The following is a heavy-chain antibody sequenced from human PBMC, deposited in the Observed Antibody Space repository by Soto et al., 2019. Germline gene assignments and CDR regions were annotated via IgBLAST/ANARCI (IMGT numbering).Heavy chain of an antibody. CDR1: GYTFTGYY. Sequence: GASVKVSCKASGYTFTGYYMHWVRQAPGQGLEWKGWINPNSGGTNYAQKFQGWVTMTRDTSISTAYMELSRLRSDDTAVYYCARADDIAARTGYYYYGMDVWGQGTTVTVSS. CDR3: ARADDIAARTGYYYYGMDV. CDR2: INPNSGGT. D-gene: IGHD6-6*01. J-gene: IGHJ6*02. V-gene: IGHV1-2*04.